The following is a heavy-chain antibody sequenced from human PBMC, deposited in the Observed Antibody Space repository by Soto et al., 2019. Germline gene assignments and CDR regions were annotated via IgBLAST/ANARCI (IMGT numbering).Heavy chain of an antibody. J-gene: IGHJ6*02. CDR1: GRSFSGSS. Sequence: SETLSLTCAVYGRSFSGSSWSWFRQRTGKGLAWIGEFTHSGSTNYNPSLKSRVPISVATSKNQYHLYLSSVTASDTAVYHCARGGPPHRELLSYYDNSGRDVGAQGTTVTVPS. CDR2: FTHSGST. V-gene: IGHV4-34*01. D-gene: IGHD2-2*01. CDR3: ARGGPPHRELLSYYDNSGRDV.